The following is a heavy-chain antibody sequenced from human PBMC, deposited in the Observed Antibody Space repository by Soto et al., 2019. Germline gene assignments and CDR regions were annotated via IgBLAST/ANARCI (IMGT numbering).Heavy chain of an antibody. CDR1: VGSISSYS. CDR3: ASGKRWLQSTLDY. Sequence: ETLSLTGPVSVGSISSYSWSWIRRPAGKGLEWIGRIYTSGSTNYNPSLKSRVTMSVDTSKNQFSLKLSSVTAADTAVYYCASGKRWLQSTLDYWGQGTLVTVSS. CDR2: IYTSGST. J-gene: IGHJ4*02. V-gene: IGHV4-4*07. D-gene: IGHD5-12*01.